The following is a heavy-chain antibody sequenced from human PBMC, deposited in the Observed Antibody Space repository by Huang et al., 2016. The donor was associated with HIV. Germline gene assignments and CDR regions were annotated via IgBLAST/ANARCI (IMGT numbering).Heavy chain of an antibody. CDR2: IYFNEVT. CDR1: GGSMSTQY. J-gene: IGHJ4*02. Sequence: QVHLPESGPGLVKASETLSLTCTGSGGSMSTQYWTWIRQPPWKGRPWLGSIYFNEVTNSNPSIQSRVTMSVDRSRNQIALKVTAVTATDTAVYFGARDGHCGRDCYLPFDSWGPGTLVTVSS. D-gene: IGHD2-21*02. V-gene: IGHV4-59*11. CDR3: ARDGHCGRDCYLPFDS.